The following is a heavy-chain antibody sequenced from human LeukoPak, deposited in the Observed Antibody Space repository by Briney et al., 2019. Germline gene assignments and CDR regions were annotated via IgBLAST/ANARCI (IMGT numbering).Heavy chain of an antibody. CDR3: ARDRFGELRYYGMDV. V-gene: IGHV3-7*04. D-gene: IGHD3-10*01. J-gene: IGHJ6*02. CDR2: INKDGSEK. CDR1: GFTFSSYW. Sequence: GGSLRLSCAASGFTFSSYWMTWVRQAPGKGLEWVANINKDGSEKYYVDSVKGRFTISRDNAKNSLYLQMNSLRAEDTAVYYCARDRFGELRYYGMDVGGQGTTVTVSS.